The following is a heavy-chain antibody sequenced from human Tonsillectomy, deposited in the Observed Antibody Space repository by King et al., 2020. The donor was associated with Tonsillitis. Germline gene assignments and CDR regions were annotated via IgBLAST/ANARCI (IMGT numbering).Heavy chain of an antibody. CDR1: GYNFTSYW. Sequence: QLVQSGAEVKKPWESLKISCKGSGYNFTSYWIGWVRQMPGKGLEWMGIINPRDSDTRYSPSFQGQVTISADKSLSTAYLQWSSLKASDSAMYYCSRCAFCGADRPVVNPNYYYYYYMDVWGKGTTVTVSS. CDR2: INPRDSDT. CDR3: SRCAFCGADRPVVNPNYYYYYYMDV. J-gene: IGHJ6*03. D-gene: IGHD2-21*02. V-gene: IGHV5-51*03.